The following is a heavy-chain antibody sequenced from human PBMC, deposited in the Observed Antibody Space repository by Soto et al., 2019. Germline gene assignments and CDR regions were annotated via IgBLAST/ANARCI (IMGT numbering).Heavy chain of an antibody. CDR2: IIPIFGTA. CDR3: ARDRSNYYDSSGPNGAFDI. V-gene: IGHV1-69*12. CDR1: GGTFSSYA. Sequence: QVQLVQSGAEVKKPGSSVKVSCKASGGTFSSYAISWVRQAPGQGLEWMGGIIPIFGTANYAQKFQGRVTITADESTSTAYMALSSLRSEDTAVYYCARDRSNYYDSSGPNGAFDIWGQGTMVTVSS. D-gene: IGHD3-22*01. J-gene: IGHJ3*02.